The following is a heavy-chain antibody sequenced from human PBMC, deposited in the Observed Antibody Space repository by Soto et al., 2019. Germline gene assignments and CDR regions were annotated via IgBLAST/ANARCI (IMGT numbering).Heavy chain of an antibody. V-gene: IGHV3-33*01. D-gene: IGHD1-26*01. CDR2: IWYDGGNK. CDR3: ARDQSGSYQYNWFDP. Sequence: QVQLVESGGGVVQPGRSLRLSCAASGFIFSSFAMHWVRQAPGKGLEWVAVIWYDGGNKYYADSVRGRFTISRDNSKNTLYLQMNSLRAEDTAVYYCARDQSGSYQYNWFDPWGPGTLVTVSS. CDR1: GFIFSSFA. J-gene: IGHJ5*02.